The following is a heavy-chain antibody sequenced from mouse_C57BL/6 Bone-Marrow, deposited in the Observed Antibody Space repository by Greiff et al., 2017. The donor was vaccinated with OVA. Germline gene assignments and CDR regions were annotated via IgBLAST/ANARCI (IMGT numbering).Heavy chain of an antibody. D-gene: IGHD2-5*01. J-gene: IGHJ4*01. Sequence: VQVVESGAELVRPGASVTLSCKASGYTFTDYEMHWVKQTPVHGLEWIGAIDPVTGGTAYNQKFKGKAILTVDKSSSTAYMGLRSLTSEDSAVYYCTRGYSNYYAMDYWGQGTSVTVSS. V-gene: IGHV1-15*01. CDR2: IDPVTGGT. CDR3: TRGYSNYYAMDY. CDR1: GYTFTDYE.